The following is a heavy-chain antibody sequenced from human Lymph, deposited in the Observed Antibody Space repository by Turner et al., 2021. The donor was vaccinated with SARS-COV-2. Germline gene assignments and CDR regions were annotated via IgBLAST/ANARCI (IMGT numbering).Heavy chain of an antibody. CDR2: ISGSGGST. V-gene: IGHV3-23*01. Sequence: EVQLLESGGGLVQPGRSLRLSCAPSGFTFSSYAMSWVSQAPGKGLEWVSTISGSGGSTYYADSVKGRFTISRDNSKNTLYLQMNSLRAEDTAVYYCAKNEMAMIVVVITLFDYWGQGTLVTVSS. CDR1: GFTFSSYA. CDR3: AKNEMAMIVVVITLFDY. J-gene: IGHJ4*02. D-gene: IGHD3-22*01.